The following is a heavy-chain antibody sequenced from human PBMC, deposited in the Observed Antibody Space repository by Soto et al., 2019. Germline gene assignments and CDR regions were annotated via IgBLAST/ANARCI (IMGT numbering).Heavy chain of an antibody. V-gene: IGHV3-23*01. CDR1: GFTFSNYG. D-gene: IGHD3-3*01. CDR2: MSGSGDDA. J-gene: IGHJ4*02. Sequence: EVQLLESGGGLVQPGGSLRLSCAASGFTFSNYGMSWVRQAPGKGLEWVSVMSGSGDDAYYADSVKGRFTISRDNSNNTLYLQMNSLRAEDTAVYFCAKKVTIYAVDPADYWGQGTQVVVSS. CDR3: AKKVTIYAVDPADY.